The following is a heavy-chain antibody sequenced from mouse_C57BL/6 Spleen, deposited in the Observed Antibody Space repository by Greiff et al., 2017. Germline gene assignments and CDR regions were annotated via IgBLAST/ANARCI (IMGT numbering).Heavy chain of an antibody. J-gene: IGHJ1*03. Sequence: QVQLQQSGAELVKPGASVMISCKASGYAFSSYWMNWVKQRPGKGLEWIGQIYPGDGDTNYNGKFKGKATLTADKSSSTAYMQLSSLTSEDSAVYFCARDYYGSSYGYFDVWGTGTTVTVSS. CDR2: IYPGDGDT. CDR3: ARDYYGSSYGYFDV. V-gene: IGHV1-80*01. CDR1: GYAFSSYW. D-gene: IGHD1-1*01.